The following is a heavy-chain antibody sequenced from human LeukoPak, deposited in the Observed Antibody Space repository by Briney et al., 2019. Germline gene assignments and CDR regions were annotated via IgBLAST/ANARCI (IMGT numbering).Heavy chain of an antibody. CDR1: GGTFSSYA. D-gene: IGHD6-19*01. CDR2: INPSGGST. CDR3: ARSSGWYNY. Sequence: ASVKVSCKASGGTFSSYAISWVRQAPGQGLEWMGIINPSGGSTSYAQKFQGRVTMTRDTSTSTVYMELSSLRSEDTAVYYCARSSGWYNYWGQGTLVTVSS. V-gene: IGHV1-46*01. J-gene: IGHJ4*02.